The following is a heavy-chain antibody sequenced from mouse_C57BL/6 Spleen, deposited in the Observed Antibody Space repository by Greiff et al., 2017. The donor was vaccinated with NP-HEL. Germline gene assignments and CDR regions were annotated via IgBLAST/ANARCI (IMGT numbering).Heavy chain of an antibody. J-gene: IGHJ3*01. CDR2: IYPGDGDT. V-gene: IGHV1-82*01. D-gene: IGHD1-1*01. CDR1: GYAFSSSW. Sequence: VQLKQSGPELVKPGASVKISCKASGYAFSSSWMNWVKQRPGKGLEWIGRIYPGDGDTNYNGKFKGKATLTADKSSSTAYMQLSSLTSEDSAVYFCARGSDGSSPWFAYWGQGTLVTVSA. CDR3: ARGSDGSSPWFAY.